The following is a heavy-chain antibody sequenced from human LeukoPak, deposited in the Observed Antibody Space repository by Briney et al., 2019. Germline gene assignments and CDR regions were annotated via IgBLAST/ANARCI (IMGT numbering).Heavy chain of an antibody. CDR2: INTDGSKT. D-gene: IGHD2-15*01. V-gene: IGHV3-74*01. Sequence: GGSLRLSCAASGLIVNNYAMSWVRQAPGEGLGWGSRINTDGSKTNYADSVKGPFTMSRDSAKNTLYLKMNSPRAEDTAVYYCARESYCSGGSCYSGRALDIWGQGTMVTVSS. CDR1: GLIVNNYA. J-gene: IGHJ3*02. CDR3: ARESYCSGGSCYSGRALDI.